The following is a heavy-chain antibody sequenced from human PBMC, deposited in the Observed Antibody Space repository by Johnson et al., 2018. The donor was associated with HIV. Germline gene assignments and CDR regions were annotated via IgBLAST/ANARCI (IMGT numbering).Heavy chain of an antibody. J-gene: IGHJ3*02. CDR3: ARDHGWSRGWLFDAFDI. CDR1: GFTFSSYW. CDR2: IKADGSEK. V-gene: IGHV3-7*01. Sequence: VQLVESGGGLVQPGGSLRLSCAASGFTFSSYWMSWVRQAPGKGLEWVANIKADGSEKYDVDAVKGRCTLSRDNAKNSLYLQMNSLRPEDTAVYYCARDHGWSRGWLFDAFDIWGQGTMVTVSS. D-gene: IGHD6-19*01.